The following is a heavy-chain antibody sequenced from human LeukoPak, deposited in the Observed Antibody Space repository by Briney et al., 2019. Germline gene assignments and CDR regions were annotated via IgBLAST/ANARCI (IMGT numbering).Heavy chain of an antibody. CDR3: ARDIGRCSSWYGGSDY. Sequence: GGSLRLSCAASGFTFSSYAMHWVRQAPGKGLEWVAVISYDGSNKYYADSVKGRFTISRDNSKNTLYLQMNGLRAEDTAVYYCARDIGRCSSWYGGSDYWGQGTLVTVSS. V-gene: IGHV3-30*01. D-gene: IGHD6-13*01. J-gene: IGHJ4*02. CDR1: GFTFSSYA. CDR2: ISYDGSNK.